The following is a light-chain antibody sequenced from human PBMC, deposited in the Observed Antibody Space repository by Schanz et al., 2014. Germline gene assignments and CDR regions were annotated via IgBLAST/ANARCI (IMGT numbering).Light chain of an antibody. CDR2: DVT. J-gene: IGLJ1*01. CDR1: SNDVGVYNF. V-gene: IGLV2-11*01. CDR3: CSYAGTYTFV. Sequence: QSALTQPRSVSGSPGQSVTISCTGTSNDVGVYNFVSWYQHHPGEAPKLLIYDVTKRPSGVPDRFSGSKSGNTASLTISGLQAEDEADYYCCSYAGTYTFVFGTGTKLTVL.